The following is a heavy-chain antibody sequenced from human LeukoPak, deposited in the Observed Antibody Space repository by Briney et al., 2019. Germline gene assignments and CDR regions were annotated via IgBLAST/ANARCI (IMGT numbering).Heavy chain of an antibody. CDR1: GFTVSSNY. CDR3: ARDLRIAAAGRALDY. V-gene: IGHV3-66*02. CDR2: IYSGGST. D-gene: IGHD6-13*01. J-gene: IGHJ4*02. Sequence: PGGSLRLSCAATGFTVSSNYMSWVRQAPGKGLEWVSVIYSGGSTYYADSVKGRFTISRDNSKNTLYLQMNRLRAEDTAVYYCARDLRIAAAGRALDYWGQGTLVTVSS.